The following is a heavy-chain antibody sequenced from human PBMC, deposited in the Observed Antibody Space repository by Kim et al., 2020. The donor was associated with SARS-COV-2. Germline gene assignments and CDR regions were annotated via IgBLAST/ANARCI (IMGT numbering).Heavy chain of an antibody. Sequence: GGSLRLSCAASGFTFSSFGMHWVRQAPGKGLEWVAVVWYDGSNKYYADSVMGRFTVSRDNSKNTLYLQMTSLRAEDTAVYYCARGPSYGSGKDAFDIWG. D-gene: IGHD3-10*01. CDR2: VWYDGSNK. J-gene: IGHJ3*02. CDR1: GFTFSSFG. CDR3: ARGPSYGSGKDAFDI. V-gene: IGHV3-33*01.